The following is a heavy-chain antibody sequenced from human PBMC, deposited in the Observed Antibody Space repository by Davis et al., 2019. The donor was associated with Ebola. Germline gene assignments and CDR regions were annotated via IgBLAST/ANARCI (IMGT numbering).Heavy chain of an antibody. CDR3: ARQVIDAFDI. J-gene: IGHJ3*02. V-gene: IGHV5-10-1*01. D-gene: IGHD3-16*02. CDR1: GYSFTSYW. CDR2: IDPSDSYT. Sequence: KVSCKGSGYSFTSYWISWVRQMPGKGLEWMGRIDPSDSYTNYSPSFQGHVTISADKSISTAYLQWSSLKASDTAMYYCARQVIDAFDIWGQGTMVTVSS.